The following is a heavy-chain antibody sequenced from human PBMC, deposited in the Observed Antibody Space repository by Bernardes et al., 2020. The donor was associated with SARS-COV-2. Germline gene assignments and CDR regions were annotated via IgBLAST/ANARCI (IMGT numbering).Heavy chain of an antibody. CDR2: ISFDGSNK. Sequence: WGPLRLSCAASGFTFNTYAMHWVRKAPGKGLEWVEFISFDGSNKYYADSVKGRFTISRDNSRNTLYLLMNSLRPEDTAVYYCARDWDYGESGYYYGVDVWGQGTTVTVSS. CDR1: GFTFNTYA. J-gene: IGHJ6*02. CDR3: ARDWDYGESGYYYGVDV. D-gene: IGHD4-17*01. V-gene: IGHV3-30-3*01.